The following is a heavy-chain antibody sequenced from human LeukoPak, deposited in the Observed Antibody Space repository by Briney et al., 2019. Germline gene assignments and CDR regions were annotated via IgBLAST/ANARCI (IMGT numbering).Heavy chain of an antibody. J-gene: IGHJ4*02. CDR3: ARERDEGFDY. CDR1: GFTFSSHS. CDR2: FGTRSSSI. D-gene: IGHD5-24*01. Sequence: PGGSLRLSCAASGFTFSSHSMNWVRQAPGKGLEWVSSFGTRSSSIYYADSVKGRFTISRDNARNSSYLQMNSLKAEDTAVYYCARERDEGFDYWGQGTLVTVSS. V-gene: IGHV3-21*01.